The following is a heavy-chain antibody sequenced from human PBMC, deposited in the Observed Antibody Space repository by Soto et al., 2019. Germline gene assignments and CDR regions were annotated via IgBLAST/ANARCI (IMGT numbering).Heavy chain of an antibody. V-gene: IGHV3-23*01. D-gene: IGHD2-2*01. CDR1: GFTFSSYA. J-gene: IGHJ4*02. CDR2: ISGSGGST. CDR3: AKKTGDIVVVPAAMLLTPFEY. Sequence: GSLRLSCAASGFTFSSYAMSWVRQAPGKGLEWVSAISGSGGSTYYADSVKGRFTISRDNSKNTLYLQMNSLRAEDTAVYYCAKKTGDIVVVPAAMLLTPFEYWCQGSRVTVPS.